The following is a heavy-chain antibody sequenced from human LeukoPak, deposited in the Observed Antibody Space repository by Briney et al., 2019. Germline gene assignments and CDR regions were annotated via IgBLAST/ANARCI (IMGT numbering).Heavy chain of an antibody. CDR3: ARDLGDCSGGSCYLPDALDI. D-gene: IGHD2-15*01. J-gene: IGHJ3*02. CDR1: GFTFSSYE. CDR2: ISSSGSTI. V-gene: IGHV3-48*03. Sequence: GGSLRLSCAASGFTFSSYEMNWVRQAPGKGLEWVSYISSSGSTIYHADSVKGRFTISRDNAKNSLYLQMNSLRAEDTAVYYCARDLGDCSGGSCYLPDALDIWGQGTMVTVSS.